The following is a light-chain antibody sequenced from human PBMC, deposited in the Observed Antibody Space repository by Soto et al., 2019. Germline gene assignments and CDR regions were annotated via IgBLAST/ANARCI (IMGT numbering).Light chain of an antibody. CDR3: QQHNLFLT. J-gene: IGKJ1*01. CDR2: KAS. Sequence: DIQMTQSTSSLPASVGDRVTITCRAIQTVSNWLAWYQQKPGKVPKLLIYKASTLESGVPSRFSGSGSGTEFSLTISSLQPEDFAPYYCQQHNLFLTFGQGTKVEIK. CDR1: QTVSNW. V-gene: IGKV1-5*03.